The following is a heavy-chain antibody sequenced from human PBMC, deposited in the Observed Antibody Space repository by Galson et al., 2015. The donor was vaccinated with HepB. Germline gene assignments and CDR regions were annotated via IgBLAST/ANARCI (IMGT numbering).Heavy chain of an antibody. D-gene: IGHD1-1*01. V-gene: IGHV1-69*13. CDR3: AREWNPNGADYYYYYGLDV. Sequence: SVKVSCKASGATLSSYGFSWVRQAPGQGLEWMGEIIPIFGAANYAQKFQGRVTITADDSTNTAYMELSSLRSEDTAVYYCAREWNPNGADYYYYYGLDVWGQGTTVTVSS. CDR2: IIPIFGAA. J-gene: IGHJ6*02. CDR1: GATLSSYG.